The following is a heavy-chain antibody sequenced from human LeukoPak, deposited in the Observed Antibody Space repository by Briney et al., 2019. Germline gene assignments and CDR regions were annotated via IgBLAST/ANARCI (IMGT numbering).Heavy chain of an antibody. D-gene: IGHD3-9*01. Sequence: SETLSLTCTVSGGSFSSYYWSWIRQPAGKGLEWIGRIYTSGSTNYNPSLKSRVTMSVDTSKNQFSLKLSSVTAADTAVYYCAREYYDILTGSNWFDPWGQGTLVTVSS. J-gene: IGHJ5*02. V-gene: IGHV4-4*07. CDR3: AREYYDILTGSNWFDP. CDR1: GGSFSSYY. CDR2: IYTSGST.